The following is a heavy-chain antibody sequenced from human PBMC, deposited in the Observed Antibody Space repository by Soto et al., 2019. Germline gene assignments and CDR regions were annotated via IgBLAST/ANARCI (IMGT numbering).Heavy chain of an antibody. D-gene: IGHD7-27*01. CDR2: TYYSSKWYN. CDR3: ARGKPNHAYYYYMDV. V-gene: IGHV6-1*01. CDR1: GDSVSSNSAA. J-gene: IGHJ6*03. Sequence: QVQLQQSGPGLVKPSQTLSLTCAISGDSVSSNSAAWNWIRQSPSRGLEWLGRTYYSSKWYNDYAVFVKSPITHNPDPSKNPLSPQLDSVTPEGTAVYYCARGKPNHAYYYYMDVWGKGTTVTVSS.